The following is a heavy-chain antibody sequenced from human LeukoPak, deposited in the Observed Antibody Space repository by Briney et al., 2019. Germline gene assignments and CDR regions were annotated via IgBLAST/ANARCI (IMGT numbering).Heavy chain of an antibody. Sequence: GGSLRLSCAASGFTFSSYDMSWVRQAPGKGLEWVSFISLSTNGKTYADSVKGRFTISTDNAKNTLYLQMDSLRAEDTAIYYCAKALTRWAFDIWGQGTMVTVSS. V-gene: IGHV3-23*01. CDR1: GFTFSSYD. D-gene: IGHD3-16*01. CDR2: ISLSTNGK. CDR3: AKALTRWAFDI. J-gene: IGHJ3*02.